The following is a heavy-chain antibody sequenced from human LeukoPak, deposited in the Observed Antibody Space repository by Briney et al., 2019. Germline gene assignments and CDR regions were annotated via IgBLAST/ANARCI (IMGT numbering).Heavy chain of an antibody. CDR3: ARPSTQGRVAGAFDI. Sequence: GGSLRLSCAASGFTFSSYSMNWVRQAPGKGLEWVSSISSSSSYIYYADSVKGRFTISRDNAKNSLYLQMNSLRAEDTAVYYCARPSTQGRVAGAFDIWGQGTTVTVSS. CDR2: ISSSSSYI. V-gene: IGHV3-21*01. J-gene: IGHJ3*02. CDR1: GFTFSSYS. D-gene: IGHD6-19*01.